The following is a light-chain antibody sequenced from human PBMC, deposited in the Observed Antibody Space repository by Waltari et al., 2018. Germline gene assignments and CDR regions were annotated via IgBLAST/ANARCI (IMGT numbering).Light chain of an antibody. CDR1: QSLLQIEGKTY. V-gene: IGKV2-30*02. CDR3: MQGTDWPYT. J-gene: IGKJ2*01. CDR2: QVS. Sequence: EVVMTQAHLSLYVTLGQPASIPCRSTQSLLQIEGKTYLNWFHQAPGQPPTRLVYQVSSRDPGVPVRFSGSGSGTDFTLQISSVESEDVGLYYCMQGTDWPYTFGQGTRLEI.